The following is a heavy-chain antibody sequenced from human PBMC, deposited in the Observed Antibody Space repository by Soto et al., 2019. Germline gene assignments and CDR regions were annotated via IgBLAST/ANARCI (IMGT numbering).Heavy chain of an antibody. V-gene: IGHV6-1*01. CDR3: AQISMTEAHY. Sequence: PSQTLSLTCAISGDSVSSNSVAWNWIRQSPSRGLEWLGRTYYRSKWYNDYAVSVKSRISINADTSKNQFSLQLNSVTPEDTAVYYCAQISMTEAHYWGQGTLVTVSS. J-gene: IGHJ4*02. CDR1: GDSVSSNSVA. D-gene: IGHD2-21*02. CDR2: TYYRSKWYN.